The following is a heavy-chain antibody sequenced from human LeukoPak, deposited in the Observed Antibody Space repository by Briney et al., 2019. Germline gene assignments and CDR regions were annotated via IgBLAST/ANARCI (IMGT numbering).Heavy chain of an antibody. CDR3: AKDLAGFGELSWVFDY. Sequence: GGTLRLSCAASGFTFSSYGISWARQAPGKGLEWGSAISGSGGSTYYADSVKGRFTISRDNSKNTLYLQMNSLRAEDTDVYYCAKDLAGFGELSWVFDYWGQGTLVTVSS. CDR2: ISGSGGST. J-gene: IGHJ4*02. V-gene: IGHV3-23*01. CDR1: GFTFSSYG. D-gene: IGHD3-10*01.